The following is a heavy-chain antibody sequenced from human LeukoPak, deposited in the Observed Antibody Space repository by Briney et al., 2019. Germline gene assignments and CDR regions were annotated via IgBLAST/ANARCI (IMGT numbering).Heavy chain of an antibody. D-gene: IGHD2-15*01. CDR2: INSDGSSI. V-gene: IGHV3-74*01. CDR3: ARDYCSGGSCYFFDY. J-gene: IGHJ4*02. CDR1: GFTFSSHW. Sequence: GGSLRLSCAASGFTFSSHWMHWVRQAPGKGLVWVSRINSDGSSISYADSVKGRFTISRDNAKNTLYLQMNSLRAEDTAVYYCARDYCSGGSCYFFDYWGQGTLVTVSS.